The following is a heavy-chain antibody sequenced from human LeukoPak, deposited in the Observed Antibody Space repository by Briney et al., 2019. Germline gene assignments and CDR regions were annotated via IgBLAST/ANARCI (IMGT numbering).Heavy chain of an antibody. CDR3: TTGGDIAVVPAAIPDYYMDV. J-gene: IGHJ6*03. V-gene: IGHV3-15*01. D-gene: IGHD2-2*02. CDR2: IKSKTDGGTT. CDR1: GFTFSNAW. Sequence: GGSLRLSCAASGFTFSNAWMSWVRQAPGKGLEWVGRIKSKTDGGTTDYAAPVKGRFTISRDDSKNTLYLQMNSLKTEDTAVYYCTTGGDIAVVPAAIPDYYMDVWGKGTTVTVSS.